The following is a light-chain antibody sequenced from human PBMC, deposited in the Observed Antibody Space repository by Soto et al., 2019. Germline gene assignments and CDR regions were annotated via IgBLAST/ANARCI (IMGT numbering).Light chain of an antibody. CDR2: RAS. V-gene: IGKV1-5*03. Sequence: TQMTQSPSTLSASVGDSVSITCRASRDIGTWLAWVQQKPGRAPNLLIYRASTLARGVPSRFSGSGSGTEFTLTISSRQPDDFATYYCHRHETYPLAFGGWTKVDI. CDR1: RDIGTW. CDR3: HRHETYPLA. J-gene: IGKJ4*01.